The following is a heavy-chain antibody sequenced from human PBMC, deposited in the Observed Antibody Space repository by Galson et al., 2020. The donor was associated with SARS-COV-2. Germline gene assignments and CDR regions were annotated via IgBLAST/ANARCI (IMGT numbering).Heavy chain of an antibody. CDR1: GYSFTSYW. D-gene: IGHD6-19*01. Sequence: GESLKISCKGSGYSFTSYWIGWVRQMPGKGLEWMGIIYPGDSDTRYSPSFQGQVTISADKSISTAYLQWSSLKASDTAMYYCASHGLDGGGGSPWWYFDLWGRGSLVTVSS. V-gene: IGHV5-51*01. CDR2: IYPGDSDT. CDR3: ASHGLDGGGGSPWWYFDL. J-gene: IGHJ2*01.